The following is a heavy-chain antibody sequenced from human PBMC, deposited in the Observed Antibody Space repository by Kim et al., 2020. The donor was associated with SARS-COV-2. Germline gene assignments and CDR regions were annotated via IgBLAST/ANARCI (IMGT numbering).Heavy chain of an antibody. CDR1: GFTFDDYT. CDR2: ISWDGGST. V-gene: IGHV3-43*01. D-gene: IGHD3-10*01. Sequence: GGSLRLSCAASGFTFDDYTMHWVRQAPGKGLEWVSLISWDGGSTYYADSVKGRFTISRDNSKNSLYLQMNSLRTEDTALYYCAKDQKNLWGLDYWGQGTLVTVSS. J-gene: IGHJ4*02. CDR3: AKDQKNLWGLDY.